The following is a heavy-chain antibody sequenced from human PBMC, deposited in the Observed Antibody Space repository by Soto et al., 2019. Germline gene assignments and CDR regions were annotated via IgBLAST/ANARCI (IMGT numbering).Heavy chain of an antibody. V-gene: IGHV3-23*01. CDR3: AKDAPNDFWSGFLSRPLLDY. CDR2: ISGSGGST. J-gene: IGHJ4*02. CDR1: GFTFSSYA. Sequence: QPGGSLRLSCAASGFTFSSYAMSWVRQAPGKGLEWVSAISGSGGSTYYADSVKGRFTISRDNSKNTLYLQMNSLRAEDTAVYYCAKDAPNDFWSGFLSRPLLDYWGQGTLVTVSS. D-gene: IGHD3-3*01.